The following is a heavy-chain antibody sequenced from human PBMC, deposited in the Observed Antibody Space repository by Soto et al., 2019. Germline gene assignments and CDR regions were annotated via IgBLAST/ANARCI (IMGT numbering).Heavy chain of an antibody. V-gene: IGHV1-18*01. CDR1: GYTFTTYG. Sequence: QVQLEQSAPEVNKPGASVKVSCKASGYTFTTYGISWVRQAPGQGLEWLGWINTHNGNKNYAQNLQGRVIMTADTYTSTAYMELRSLRSDDTAIYYCTREGSAPYYYYGIDAWGQGTTVTVSS. D-gene: IGHD3-10*01. CDR3: TREGSAPYYYYGIDA. J-gene: IGHJ6*02. CDR2: INTHNGNK.